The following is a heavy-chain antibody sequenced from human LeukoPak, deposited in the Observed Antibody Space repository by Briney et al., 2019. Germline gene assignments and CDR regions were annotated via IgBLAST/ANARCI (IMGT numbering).Heavy chain of an antibody. J-gene: IGHJ4*02. CDR2: LNSGGANT. D-gene: IGHD1-26*01. V-gene: IGHV3-74*01. Sequence: GGSLRLSCAASGFTFSSSWMDWVRQAPGKGLVWVSRLNSGGANTNYADSVKGRVTISRDSAKNTLYLQMNSLRAEDTAVYYCARDDNRVGASFDYWGQGTLVTVSS. CDR1: GFTFSSSW. CDR3: ARDDNRVGASFDY.